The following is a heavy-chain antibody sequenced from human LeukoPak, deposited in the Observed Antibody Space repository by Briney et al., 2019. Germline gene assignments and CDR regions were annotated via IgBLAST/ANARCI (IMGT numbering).Heavy chain of an antibody. D-gene: IGHD4-17*01. J-gene: IGHJ4*02. CDR2: IYYSGST. CDR3: ARHGRSTVTTEFDY. V-gene: IGHV4-59*08. Sequence: KSSETLSLTCTVSGGSISSYYWSWIRQPPGKGLEWIGYIYYSGSTNYNPSLKSRVTISVDTSKNQFSLKLSSVTAADTAVYYCARHGRSTVTTEFDYWGQGTLVTVSS. CDR1: GGSISSYY.